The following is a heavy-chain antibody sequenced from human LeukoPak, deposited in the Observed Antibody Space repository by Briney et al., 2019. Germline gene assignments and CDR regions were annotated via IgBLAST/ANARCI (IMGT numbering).Heavy chain of an antibody. CDR2: MSYSGRT. J-gene: IGHJ4*02. CDR1: GGSVSSYY. V-gene: IGHV4-59*02. CDR3: ARGYTLNY. D-gene: IGHD5-24*01. Sequence: PSETLSLTCTVSGGSVSSYYWSWIRQTPEKGLEWIGYMSYSGRTDYGPSLKSRVTMSVDTSKNQFSLKMSYVTAADTGVYYCARGYTLNYWGQGTLVTVSS.